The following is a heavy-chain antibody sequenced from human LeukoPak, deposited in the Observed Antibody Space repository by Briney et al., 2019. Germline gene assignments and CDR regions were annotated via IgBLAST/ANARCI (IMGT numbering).Heavy chain of an antibody. V-gene: IGHV1-3*01. CDR1: GYTSTHYA. Sequence: ASVKVSCKASGYTSTHYAVHWVRQALGQRLEWMGWTNVGNDYTESSQKFQDRLTITSDTTATTVYMELSSLRSEDTAVYYCARDDFSTYPGLNYFDYWGRGSLVTVSS. J-gene: IGHJ4*02. D-gene: IGHD4-11*01. CDR3: ARDDFSTYPGLNYFDY. CDR2: TNVGNDYT.